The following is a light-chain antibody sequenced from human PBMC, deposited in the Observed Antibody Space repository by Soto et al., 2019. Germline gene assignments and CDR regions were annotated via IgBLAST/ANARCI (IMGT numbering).Light chain of an antibody. V-gene: IGLV2-8*01. CDR3: SSLAGGGNPVL. Sequence: QSALTQPPSASGSLGQSVTISCTGTSSDVGGYNYVSWHQQHPGKAPKLMIYEVTKRPSGVPDRFSGSKSGNTASLPVSGLQAEDEADYYCSSLAGGGNPVLFGGGTKLTVL. CDR2: EVT. CDR1: SSDVGGYNY. J-gene: IGLJ2*01.